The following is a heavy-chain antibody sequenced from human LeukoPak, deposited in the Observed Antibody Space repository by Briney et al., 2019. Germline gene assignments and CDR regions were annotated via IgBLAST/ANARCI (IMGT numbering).Heavy chain of an antibody. D-gene: IGHD6-19*01. V-gene: IGHV3-21*01. CDR2: ISSSGSYI. Sequence: GGSLRLSCAASGFTFSSYSMNWVRQAPGKGLEWVSSISSSGSYIYYADSVKGRFTISRANAKSSLYLQMTSLRAEETAVYYCARDNSGWYNYWGQGTLVTVSS. CDR3: ARDNSGWYNY. CDR1: GFTFSSYS. J-gene: IGHJ4*02.